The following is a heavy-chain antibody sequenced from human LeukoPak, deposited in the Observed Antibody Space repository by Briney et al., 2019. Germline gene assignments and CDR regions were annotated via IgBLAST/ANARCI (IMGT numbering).Heavy chain of an antibody. CDR1: GYTFTSYG. D-gene: IGHD6-6*01. J-gene: IGHJ4*02. V-gene: IGHV1-18*01. CDR2: ISAYNGNK. Sequence: GASVKVSCKASGYTFTSYGISWVRQAPGQGREWMGWISAYNGNKNYAQKLKGRVTMPTDTSTSTAYMELRSLRSDDTAVYYCAWSIAARYLFDYWGQGTLVTVSS. CDR3: AWSIAARYLFDY.